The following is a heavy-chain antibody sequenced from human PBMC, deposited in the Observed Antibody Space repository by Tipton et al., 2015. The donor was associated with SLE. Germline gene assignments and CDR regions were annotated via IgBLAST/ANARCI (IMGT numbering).Heavy chain of an antibody. CDR3: ARPAGYGDYVDWYFDL. CDR1: GGSFSGYY. V-gene: IGHV4-34*01. J-gene: IGHJ2*01. D-gene: IGHD4-17*01. CDR2: INHSGST. Sequence: TLSLTCAVYGGSFSGYYWSWIRQPPGKGLEWIGEINHSGSTNYNSSLKSRVTISVDTSKNQFSLKLSSVTAADTAVYYCARPAGYGDYVDWYFDLWGRGTLVTVSS.